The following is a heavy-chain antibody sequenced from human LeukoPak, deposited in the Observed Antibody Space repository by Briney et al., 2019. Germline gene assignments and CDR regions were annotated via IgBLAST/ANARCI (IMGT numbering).Heavy chain of an antibody. V-gene: IGHV3-11*05. CDR2: ISSSSSYT. CDR3: ARDENVDTESLDY. CDR1: GFTFSDYY. J-gene: IGHJ4*02. D-gene: IGHD5-18*01. Sequence: GGSLRLSCATSGFTFSDYYMSWIRQAPGKGLEWVSYISSSSSYTNYADSVKGRFTISRDNAKNSLYLQMNSLRAEDTAVYYCARDENVDTESLDYWGQGTLVTVSS.